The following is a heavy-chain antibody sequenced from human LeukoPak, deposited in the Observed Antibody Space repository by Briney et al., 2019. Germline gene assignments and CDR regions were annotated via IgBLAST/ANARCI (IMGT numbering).Heavy chain of an antibody. CDR2: LSGWGERT. V-gene: IGHV3-23*01. CDR1: GFTFSSYA. Sequence: GESLRLSCAASGFTFSSYAMSWVRQTPGRGLGWDSPLSGWGERTYYADSVKGRFTISRDNSKNTLYLQMNSLRAEDTAVYYCAKDALTFGGGNRYYYYGMDVWGQGTTVTVSS. D-gene: IGHD3-16*01. J-gene: IGHJ6*02. CDR3: AKDALTFGGGNRYYYYGMDV.